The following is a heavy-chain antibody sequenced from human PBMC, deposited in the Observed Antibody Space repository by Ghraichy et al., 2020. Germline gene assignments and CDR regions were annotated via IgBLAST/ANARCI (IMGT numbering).Heavy chain of an antibody. CDR2: IYDSRST. J-gene: IGHJ4*02. CDR3: ARGTTVVTSTPDY. D-gene: IGHD4-23*01. Sequence: SETLSLTCTVSGGSISSGGYYWSWIRQHPGKGLEWIGYIYDSRSTYYNPSLKSRVTISVDTSKNQFSLKLSSVTAADTAVYYCARGTTVVTSTPDYWGQGTLVTVSS. CDR1: GGSISSGGYY. V-gene: IGHV4-31*03.